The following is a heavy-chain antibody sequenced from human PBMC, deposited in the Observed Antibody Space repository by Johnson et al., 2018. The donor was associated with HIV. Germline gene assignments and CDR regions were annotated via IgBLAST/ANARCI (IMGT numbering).Heavy chain of an antibody. D-gene: IGHD5-18*01. CDR1: RFTFSSYA. V-gene: IGHV3-30-3*01. CDR2: ISYDGSNK. CDR3: AKDLVDTAMDDAFDI. J-gene: IGHJ3*02. Sequence: LVESGGGVARPGGSLRLSCETSRFTFSSYALHWVRQAPGKGLEWVAVISYDGSNKYYADSVKGRLTISRDNSKNTLYLQMSSLRAEDTAVYYCAKDLVDTAMDDAFDIWGQGTMVTVSS.